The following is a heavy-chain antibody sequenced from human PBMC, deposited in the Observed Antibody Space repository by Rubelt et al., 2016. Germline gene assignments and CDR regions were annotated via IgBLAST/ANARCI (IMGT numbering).Heavy chain of an antibody. CDR1: GGSFSGYY. V-gene: IGHV4-34*01. Sequence: QVQLQQWGAGLLKPSETLSLTCAVYGGSFSGYYWSWIRQPPGKGLEWIGEINHRGSTNYNPSLKSWVTISVDTSKKQVSLKLSSGTAADTAVYYCAKGPTAARPIYYGMDVWGQGTTVNVSS. CDR3: AKGPTAARPIYYGMDV. D-gene: IGHD6-6*01. CDR2: INHRGST. J-gene: IGHJ6*02.